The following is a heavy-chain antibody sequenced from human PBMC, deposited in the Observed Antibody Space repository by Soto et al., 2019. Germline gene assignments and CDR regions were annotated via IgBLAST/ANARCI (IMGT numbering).Heavy chain of an antibody. D-gene: IGHD3-16*01. CDR1: GGSIRSGGYY. CDR2: IFYSGTS. V-gene: IGHV4-31*03. Sequence: QVQLQESGPGLVKPSQTLSLTCTVSGGSIRSGGYYLTWIRQYPGKVLEWIGYIFYSGTSYYNPSTKSRVTISLGTSTNHFSLKLSSVTAALTAVYYCVRQTAYVFWGHSHFDYWGQGSLDSVSA. J-gene: IGHJ4*02. CDR3: VRQTAYVFWGHSHFDY.